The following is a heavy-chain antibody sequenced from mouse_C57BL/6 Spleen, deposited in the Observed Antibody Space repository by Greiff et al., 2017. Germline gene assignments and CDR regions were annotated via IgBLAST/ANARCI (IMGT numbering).Heavy chain of an antibody. D-gene: IGHD3-1*01. J-gene: IGHJ3*01. Sequence: QVQLQQSGAELVRPGASVTLSCKASGYTFTDYEMHWVKQTPVHGLEWIGAIDPETGGTAYNQKFKGKAILTADKSSSTAYMELRSLTSEDSAVDYCTRSGETLWFAYWGQGTLVTVSA. CDR1: GYTFTDYE. CDR2: IDPETGGT. V-gene: IGHV1-15*01. CDR3: TRSGETLWFAY.